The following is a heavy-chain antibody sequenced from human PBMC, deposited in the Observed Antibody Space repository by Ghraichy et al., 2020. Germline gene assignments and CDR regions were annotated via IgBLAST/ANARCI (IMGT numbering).Heavy chain of an antibody. D-gene: IGHD6-13*01. CDR2: IIPMFGTP. CDR1: GGTFSREA. J-gene: IGHJ5*02. CDR3: ATDQASRTEAPGTGFLDP. V-gene: IGHV1-69*13. Sequence: SVKVSCKASGGTFSREAISWVRQAPGQGLEWMGGIIPMFGTPNYAQKFHGRVTITADESTRTAYIEVNSLRSEDTAVYYCATDQASRTEAPGTGFLDPWGQGTLVIVSS.